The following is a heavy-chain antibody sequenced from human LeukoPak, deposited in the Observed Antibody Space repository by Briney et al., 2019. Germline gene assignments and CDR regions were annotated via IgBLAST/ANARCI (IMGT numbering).Heavy chain of an antibody. D-gene: IGHD2-2*01. CDR2: IFNRGST. J-gene: IGHJ1*01. CDR1: GGYISSYY. V-gene: IGHV4-59*01. Sequence: SETLSLTCTLSGGYISSYYWSWIRHPPAKGLECSGYIFNRGSTNYNPSLKSRVTISVDTPKNHFYLKLRSATDADTAVYFCALGGCSSTSCYVFEHWGQGTLVTVFS. CDR3: ALGGCSSTSCYVFEH.